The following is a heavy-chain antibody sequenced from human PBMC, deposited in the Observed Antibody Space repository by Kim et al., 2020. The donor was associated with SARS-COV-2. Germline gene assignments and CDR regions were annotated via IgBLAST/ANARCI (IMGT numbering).Heavy chain of an antibody. Sequence: RYSPSFQGKVTISADKSINTAYLQWSSLKASDTAMYYCARTVTVARDFDYWGQGTLVTVSS. J-gene: IGHJ4*02. V-gene: IGHV5-51*01. CDR3: ARTVTVARDFDY. D-gene: IGHD4-17*01.